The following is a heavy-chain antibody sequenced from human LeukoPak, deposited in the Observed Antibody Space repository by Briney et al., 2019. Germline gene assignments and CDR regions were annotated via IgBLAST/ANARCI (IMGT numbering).Heavy chain of an antibody. J-gene: IGHJ3*01. D-gene: IGHD3-22*01. V-gene: IGHV3-21*01. Sequence: GGSLRLSCAASGFTVSSYYMTWVRQAPGKGLEWVSSISGSGTYISYAVSLKGRFTISRDNGKKALYLQVNSLRAEDTAVYHCARDGNYYDNGAYYDAFDLWGQGTMVTVSS. CDR1: GFTVSSYY. CDR3: ARDGNYYDNGAYYDAFDL. CDR2: ISGSGTYI.